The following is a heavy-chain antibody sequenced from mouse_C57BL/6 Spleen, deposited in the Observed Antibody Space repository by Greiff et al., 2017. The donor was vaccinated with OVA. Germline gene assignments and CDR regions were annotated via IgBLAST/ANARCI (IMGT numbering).Heavy chain of an antibody. CDR2: INPNNGGT. CDR1: GYTFTDYN. CDR3: ARPDYDGPWFAY. D-gene: IGHD2-4*01. V-gene: IGHV1-22*01. Sequence: EVQLQQSGPELVKPGASVKMSCKASGYTFTDYNMHWVKQSHGKSLEWIGYINPNNGGTSYNQKFKGKATLTVNKSSSTAYMELRSLTSEDSAVYYCARPDYDGPWFAYWGQVTLVTVSA. J-gene: IGHJ3*01.